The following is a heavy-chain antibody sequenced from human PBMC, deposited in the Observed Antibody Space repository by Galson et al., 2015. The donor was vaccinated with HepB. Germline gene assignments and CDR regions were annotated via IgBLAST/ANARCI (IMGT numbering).Heavy chain of an antibody. D-gene: IGHD3-22*01. V-gene: IGHV4-39*01. CDR2: IYYSGST. J-gene: IGHJ2*01. CDR3: ASDDSSGYVWADWYFDL. Sequence: ETLSLTCTVSGGSISSSSYYWGWIRQPPGKGLEWIGSIYYSGSTYYNPSLKSRVTISVDTSKNQFSLKLSSVTAADTAVYYCASDDSSGYVWADWYFDLWGRGTLVTVSS. CDR1: GGSISSSSYY.